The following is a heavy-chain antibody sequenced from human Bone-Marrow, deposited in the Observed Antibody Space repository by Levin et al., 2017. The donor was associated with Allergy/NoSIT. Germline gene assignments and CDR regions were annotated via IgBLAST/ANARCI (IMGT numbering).Heavy chain of an antibody. Sequence: GGSLRLSCSASGFTFSNYPMHWVRQAPGKGLEYVSGISSNGRSTYYADSVQGRFTISRDNSKSTLYLQMSSLRAEDTAVYYWVRRPGEPQSDWYFDFWGRGTLVAVSS. CDR2: ISSNGRST. CDR3: VRRPGEPQSDWYFDF. J-gene: IGHJ2*01. CDR1: GFTFSNYP. D-gene: IGHD3-10*01. V-gene: IGHV3-64D*08.